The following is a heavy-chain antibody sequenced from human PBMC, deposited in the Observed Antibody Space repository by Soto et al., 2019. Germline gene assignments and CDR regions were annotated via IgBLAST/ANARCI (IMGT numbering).Heavy chain of an antibody. D-gene: IGHD3-3*01. Sequence: GGSLRLSCAASGFTFSSYGMHWVRQAPGKWLEWVAVISYDGSNKYYADSVKGRFTISRDNSKNTLYLQMNSLRAEDTAVYYCAKDVSPFGDFWSGPQTGGMXVWGQGTTVIV. V-gene: IGHV3-30*18. CDR1: GFTFSSYG. J-gene: IGHJ6*02. CDR3: AKDVSPFGDFWSGPQTGGMXV. CDR2: ISYDGSNK.